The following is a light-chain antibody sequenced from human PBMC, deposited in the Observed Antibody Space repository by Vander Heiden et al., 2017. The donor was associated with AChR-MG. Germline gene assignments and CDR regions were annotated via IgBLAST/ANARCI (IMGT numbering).Light chain of an antibody. J-gene: IGKJ5*01. Sequence: DIVITQSPDLLAWSLGERASINCKSSQSVLYSSNNKNYFAWYQQKPGQPPKLLIYWASTRESGVPDRFSGGGSGTDFTLTISSLQAEDVAVYYCQQDDSTPITFGHGTQLDIK. CDR2: WAS. CDR1: QSVLYSSNNKNY. V-gene: IGKV4-1*01. CDR3: QQDDSTPIT.